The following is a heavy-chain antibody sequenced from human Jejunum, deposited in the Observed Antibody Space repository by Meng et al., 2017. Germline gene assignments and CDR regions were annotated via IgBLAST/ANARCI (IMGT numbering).Heavy chain of an antibody. D-gene: IGHD3-22*01. CDR1: GFTFNSNW. CDR3: ARFLGYYDSSGYHSGIDC. V-gene: IGHV3-7*01. Sequence: GESLKISCAASGFTFNSNWMSWVRQAPGKGLEWVANIKQDGSEKYYVDSVKGRFTISRDNAKNSLYLQMNSLRAEDTAVYFCARFLGYYDSSGYHSGIDCWGQGTLVTVSS. CDR2: IKQDGSEK. J-gene: IGHJ4*02.